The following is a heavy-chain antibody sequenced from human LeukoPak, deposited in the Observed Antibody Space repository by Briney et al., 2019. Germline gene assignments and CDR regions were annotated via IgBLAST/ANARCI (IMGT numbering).Heavy chain of an antibody. CDR2: ISYDGSNK. CDR3: ARPDIMATRTDWYFDL. V-gene: IGHV3-30-3*01. CDR1: GFNFSGYA. J-gene: IGHJ2*01. Sequence: PGRSLRLSCVASGFNFSGYAMHWVRQAPGKGLEWVAVISYDGSNKYYADSVKGRFTISRDNSKNTLYLQMNSLRAEDTAVYYCARPDIMATRTDWYFDLWGLGTLVTVSS. D-gene: IGHD5-12*01.